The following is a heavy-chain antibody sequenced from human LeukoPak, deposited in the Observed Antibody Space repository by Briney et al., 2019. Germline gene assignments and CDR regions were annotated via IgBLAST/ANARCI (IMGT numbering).Heavy chain of an antibody. Sequence: PSETLSLTCTVSGGSISSYYWSWIRQPPGKGLEWIGYIYYSGSTNYNPSLKSRVTISVDTSKNQFSLKLSSVTAADTAVYYCARSVRVKGDAFDIWGQGTMVTVSS. V-gene: IGHV4-59*08. J-gene: IGHJ3*02. D-gene: IGHD3-22*01. CDR1: GGSISSYY. CDR3: ARSVRVKGDAFDI. CDR2: IYYSGST.